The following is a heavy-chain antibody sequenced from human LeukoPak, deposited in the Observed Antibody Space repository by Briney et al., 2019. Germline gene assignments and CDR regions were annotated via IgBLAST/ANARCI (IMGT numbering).Heavy chain of an antibody. Sequence: GGSLRLSCAGSGFTFSTYWMTWVRQAPGKGLEWVANINGAGSETYYADSVRGRFTISRDNAKNSLYLQMSSLRAEDTATYFCARDDEEYGDYPSDYWGQGTLVTASS. CDR1: GFTFSTYW. V-gene: IGHV3-7*03. J-gene: IGHJ4*02. D-gene: IGHD4-17*01. CDR3: ARDDEEYGDYPSDY. CDR2: INGAGSET.